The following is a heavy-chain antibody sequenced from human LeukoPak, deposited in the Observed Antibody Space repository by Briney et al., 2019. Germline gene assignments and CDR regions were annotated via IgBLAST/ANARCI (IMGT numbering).Heavy chain of an antibody. D-gene: IGHD3-10*01. CDR3: ARGNTMVRGALESEYFQH. J-gene: IGHJ1*01. CDR2: IYTSGST. Sequence: SETLSLTCTVSGGSISSGSYYWSWIRQPAGKGLEWIGRIYTSGSTNYNPSLKSRVTISVDTSKNQFSLKLSSVTAADTAVYYCARGNTMVRGALESEYFQHWGQGTPVTVSS. CDR1: GGSISSGSYY. V-gene: IGHV4-61*02.